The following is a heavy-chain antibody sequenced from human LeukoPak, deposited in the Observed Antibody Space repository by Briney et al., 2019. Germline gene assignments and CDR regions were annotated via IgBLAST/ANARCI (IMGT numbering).Heavy chain of an antibody. J-gene: IGHJ5*02. Sequence: SETLSLTCTVSRGSISSYYWSWIRQPAGKGLEWIGRIYTGGSTNYNPSLKSRVTMSVDTSKNQFSLKLSSVTAADTAVYYCARTMVRLNWFDPWGQGTLVTVSS. CDR3: ARTMVRLNWFDP. CDR2: IYTGGST. CDR1: RGSISSYY. V-gene: IGHV4-4*07. D-gene: IGHD3-10*01.